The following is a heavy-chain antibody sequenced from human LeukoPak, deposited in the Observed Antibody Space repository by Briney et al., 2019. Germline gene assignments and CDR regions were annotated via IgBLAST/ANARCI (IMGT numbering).Heavy chain of an antibody. CDR2: VFYSGST. CDR1: GGSISSYY. V-gene: IGHV4-59*01. Sequence: SETLSLTCTVSGGSISSYYWSWIRQPPGKGLEWIGYVFYSGSTNYKSSLKSRVSISVDTSKNQFSLKLSSVTAADTAVYYCARGHPWQHLPESAFDYWGQGTLVTVSS. CDR3: ARGHPWQHLPESAFDY. J-gene: IGHJ4*02.